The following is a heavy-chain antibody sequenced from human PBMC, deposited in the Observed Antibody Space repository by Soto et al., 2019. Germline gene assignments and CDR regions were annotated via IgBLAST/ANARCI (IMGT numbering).Heavy chain of an antibody. D-gene: IGHD4-17*01. J-gene: IGHJ4*01. CDR2: ISGSGGST. Sequence: GSLRLSCAASGFTFSSYAMSWVRQAPGKGLEWVSSISGSGGSTFYADSVKGRFTISRDNSKNTLYLQLNSLRAEDTAIYYCARRLPHDYGFDYWGHGTLVTVSS. CDR1: GFTFSSYA. V-gene: IGHV3-23*01. CDR3: ARRLPHDYGFDY.